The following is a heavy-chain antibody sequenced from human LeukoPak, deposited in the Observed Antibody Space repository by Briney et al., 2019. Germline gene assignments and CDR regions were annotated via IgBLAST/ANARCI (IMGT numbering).Heavy chain of an antibody. Sequence: GGSLRLSCAASGFTVSNNYMSWVRQAPGKGLEWVSIIFSGGSTYYAASVKGRFTISRDNSKNTLHLQRKSLRADDTAVYYCGSSPYVWGIDHWGQGTPVTVSS. CDR3: GSSPYVWGIDH. V-gene: IGHV3-66*01. CDR2: IFSGGST. D-gene: IGHD3-16*01. J-gene: IGHJ4*02. CDR1: GFTVSNNY.